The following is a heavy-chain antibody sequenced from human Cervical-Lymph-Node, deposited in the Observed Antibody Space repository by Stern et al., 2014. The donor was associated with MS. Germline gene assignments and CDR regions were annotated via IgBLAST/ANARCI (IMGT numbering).Heavy chain of an antibody. Sequence: QVQLQQSGPGLVRPSQTLSLTCAISGDSVSSNSAAWNWIRQSPSRGLEWLGRTYFRTKWDNDYAEDVRRRVTIHPDTYKNKVSLQLNSVIPEDTAVYYCAKDDRDGHFHYWGQGTLVTVSS. CDR1: GDSVSSNSAA. CDR3: AKDDRDGHFHY. CDR2: TYFRTKWDN. V-gene: IGHV6-1*01. D-gene: IGHD3/OR15-3a*01. J-gene: IGHJ4*02.